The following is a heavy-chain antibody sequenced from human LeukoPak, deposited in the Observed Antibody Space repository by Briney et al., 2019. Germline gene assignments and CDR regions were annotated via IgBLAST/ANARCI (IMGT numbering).Heavy chain of an antibody. J-gene: IGHJ4*02. CDR3: AHATRGRWSLRGYYFDY. CDR1: GFSLSTSGVG. Sequence: SGPTLVNPTQTLTLTCTFSGFSLSTSGVGVGWIRQPPGKALEWLALIYWDDDKRYSPSLKSRLTITKDTSKNQVVLTVTNMDPVDTATYYCAHATRGRWSLRGYYFDYWGQGTLVTVSS. CDR2: IYWDDDK. D-gene: IGHD2-15*01. V-gene: IGHV2-5*02.